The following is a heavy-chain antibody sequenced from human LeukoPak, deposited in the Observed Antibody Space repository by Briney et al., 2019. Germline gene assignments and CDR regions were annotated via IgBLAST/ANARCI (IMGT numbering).Heavy chain of an antibody. V-gene: IGHV3-30*04. CDR1: GFTFSSYA. D-gene: IGHD5-18*01. CDR2: ISYDGSNK. Sequence: PGRSLRLSCAASGFTFSSYAMHWVPQAPGKGLEWVAVISYDGSNKYYADSVKGRFTISRDNPKNTLYLQMNSLRAEDTAVYYCARGGYSYGPHYFDYWGQGTLVTVSS. CDR3: ARGGYSYGPHYFDY. J-gene: IGHJ4*02.